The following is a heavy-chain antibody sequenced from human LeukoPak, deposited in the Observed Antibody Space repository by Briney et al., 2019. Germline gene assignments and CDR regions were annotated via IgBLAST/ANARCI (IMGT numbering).Heavy chain of an antibody. D-gene: IGHD3-16*02. Sequence: GGSLRLSCAASGFTFSSYGMHWVRQAPGKGLEWVAVISYDGSNKYYADSVKGRFTISRDNSKNTLYLQMNSLRAEDTAVYYCARDTLRLGELSFFNYYYYYMDVWGKGTTVTISS. CDR1: GFTFSSYG. CDR3: ARDTLRLGELSFFNYYYYYMDV. V-gene: IGHV3-33*05. J-gene: IGHJ6*03. CDR2: ISYDGSNK.